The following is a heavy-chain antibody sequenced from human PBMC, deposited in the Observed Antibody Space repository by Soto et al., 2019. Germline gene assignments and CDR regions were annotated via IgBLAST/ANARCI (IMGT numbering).Heavy chain of an antibody. J-gene: IGHJ6*03. CDR3: AKGGYIVVVPADIDYYYYMDV. Sequence: EVQLLESGGGLVQPGGSLRLSCAASGFTFSSYAMSWVRQAPGKGLEWVSAISGSGGSTYYADSVKGRFTISRDNSKNTVYLQMNSLRAEDTAVYYCAKGGYIVVVPADIDYYYYMDVWGKGTTVTVSS. CDR1: GFTFSSYA. D-gene: IGHD2-2*01. CDR2: ISGSGGST. V-gene: IGHV3-23*01.